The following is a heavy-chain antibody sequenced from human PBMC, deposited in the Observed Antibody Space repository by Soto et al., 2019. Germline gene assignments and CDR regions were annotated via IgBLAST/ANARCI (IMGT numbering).Heavy chain of an antibody. CDR1: GFTFSSYA. Sequence: QVQLVESGGGVVQPGRSLRLSCAASGFTFSSYAMHWVRQAPGKGLEWVAVISYDGSNKYYADSVKGRFTISRDNSKNTLYLQINSLRAEDTAVYYCARDNQQLVLYYYYYYGMDVWGQGTTVTVSS. CDR2: ISYDGSNK. CDR3: ARDNQQLVLYYYYYYGMDV. V-gene: IGHV3-30-3*01. J-gene: IGHJ6*02. D-gene: IGHD6-13*01.